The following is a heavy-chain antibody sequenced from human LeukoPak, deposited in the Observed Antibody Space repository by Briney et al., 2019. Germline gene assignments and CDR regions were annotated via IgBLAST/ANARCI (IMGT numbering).Heavy chain of an antibody. J-gene: IGHJ4*02. CDR1: GYTFTSYG. Sequence: ASVKVSCKASGYTFTSYGISWVRQAPGQGLEWMGWISAYNGNTNYAQKFQGRVTMTRDTSISTAYMELSRLRSDDTAVYYCARADIIAAQVFDYWGQGTLVTVSS. CDR3: ARADIIAAQVFDY. V-gene: IGHV1-18*01. CDR2: ISAYNGNT. D-gene: IGHD6-6*01.